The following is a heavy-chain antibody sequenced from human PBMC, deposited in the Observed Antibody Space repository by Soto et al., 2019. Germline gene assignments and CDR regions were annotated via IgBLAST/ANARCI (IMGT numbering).Heavy chain of an antibody. Sequence: SETLSLTCAVSGVSISSGNWWTWVRQTPQRGLEYIGEIFHDGTANYYPSFERRVAISVDTSKNQFSLKLTSVTAADTAIYFCARLVYDTRLNYMYFGFWGQGAMVTVYS. CDR3: ARLVYDTRLNYMYFGF. D-gene: IGHD2-8*01. J-gene: IGHJ4*02. CDR2: IFHDGTA. V-gene: IGHV4-4*02. CDR1: GVSISSGNW.